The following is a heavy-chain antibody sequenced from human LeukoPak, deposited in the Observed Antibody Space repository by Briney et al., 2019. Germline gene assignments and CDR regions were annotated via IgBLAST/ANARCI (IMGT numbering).Heavy chain of an antibody. CDR2: INWNGGST. Sequence: GGSLRLSCAASGFTFSSYSMSWVRQAPGKGLEWVSGINWNGGSTGYADSVKGRFTISRDNAKNSLYLQMNSLRAEDTALYYCARDLSGRGYSGYDFSYYYYYMDVWGKGTTVTVSS. D-gene: IGHD5-12*01. J-gene: IGHJ6*03. V-gene: IGHV3-20*04. CDR3: ARDLSGRGYSGYDFSYYYYYMDV. CDR1: GFTFSSYS.